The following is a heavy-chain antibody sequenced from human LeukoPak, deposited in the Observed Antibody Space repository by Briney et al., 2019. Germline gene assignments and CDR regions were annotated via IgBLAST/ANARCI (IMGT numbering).Heavy chain of an antibody. Sequence: GGSLRLSCAASGFTFSSYNMNWVRQAPGKGLEWVASINSNSSYIYYADSLKGRFTISRDNAKNSLFLQMNRLRAEDTAVYSCARGRSGRYFDYWGLGTLVTVSS. CDR1: GFTFSSYN. J-gene: IGHJ4*02. V-gene: IGHV3-21*01. D-gene: IGHD3-16*02. CDR2: INSNSSYI. CDR3: ARGRSGRYFDY.